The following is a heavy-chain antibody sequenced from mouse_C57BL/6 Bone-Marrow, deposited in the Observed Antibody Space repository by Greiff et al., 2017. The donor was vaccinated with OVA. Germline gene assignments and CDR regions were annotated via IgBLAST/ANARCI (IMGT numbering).Heavy chain of an antibody. Sequence: VKVVESGPGLVQPSQSLSITCTVSGFSLTSYGVHWVRQSPGKGLEWLGVIWRGGSTDYNAAFMSRLSITKDNSKSQVFFKMNSLQADDTAIYYCAKNWRVTRGMDYWGQGTSVTVSS. CDR1: GFSLTSYG. V-gene: IGHV2-5*01. CDR3: AKNWRVTRGMDY. J-gene: IGHJ4*01. CDR2: IWRGGST. D-gene: IGHD2-2*01.